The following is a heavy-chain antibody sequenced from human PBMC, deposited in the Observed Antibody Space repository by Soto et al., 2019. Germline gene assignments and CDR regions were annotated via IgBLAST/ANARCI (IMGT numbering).Heavy chain of an antibody. D-gene: IGHD3-22*01. V-gene: IGHV1-3*01. CDR1: GYNFTKYA. CDR3: AKNPGYYHDSTGYHFDY. J-gene: IGHJ4*02. CDR2: INAGNGKA. Sequence: ASVKASCRASGYNFTKYAMHCVSQAPGQRLEWMGWINAGNGKANYAQKFQGRVTITADKSTRTAYMELSSLRSEDTAVYYCAKNPGYYHDSTGYHFDYWGQGTLIAVSS.